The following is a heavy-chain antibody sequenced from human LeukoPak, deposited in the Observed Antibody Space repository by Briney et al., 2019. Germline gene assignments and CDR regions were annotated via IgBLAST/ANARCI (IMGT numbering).Heavy chain of an antibody. CDR1: GYTFTSYD. CDR2: MNPNSGNT. CDR3: ARGKFRPSMVGGAMGY. J-gene: IGHJ4*02. D-gene: IGHD3-10*01. Sequence: ASVKVPCKASGYTFTSYDINWVRQATGQGLEWMGWMNPNSGNTGYAQKFQGRVTMTRNTSISTAYMELSSLRSEDTAVYYCARGKFRPSMVGGAMGYWGQGTLVTVSS. V-gene: IGHV1-8*01.